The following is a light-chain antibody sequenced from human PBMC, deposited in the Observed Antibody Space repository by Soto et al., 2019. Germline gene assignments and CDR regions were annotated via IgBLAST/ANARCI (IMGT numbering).Light chain of an antibody. J-gene: IGLJ1*01. CDR1: SSDIGRYNY. V-gene: IGLV2-14*03. Sequence: QSVLSQPASVSGSPGQPITISCTGTSSDIGRYNYVSWYQQYPGKAPKFMIYDVSNRPSGVSNRFSGSKSGNTASLTISGLQAEDEADYYCSSYISSSTYVFGTGTKVPVL. CDR2: DVS. CDR3: SSYISSSTYV.